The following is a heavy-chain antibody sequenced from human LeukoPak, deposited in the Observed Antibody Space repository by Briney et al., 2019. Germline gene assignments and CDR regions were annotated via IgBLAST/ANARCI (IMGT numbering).Heavy chain of an antibody. Sequence: GESLKISCKGSGYNFATKWIVWVRQMPGKGLEWMGIIYPADSDTRYSPSFQGQVTISADKSISTAHLQWSSLKASDTAMYYCATFLSTGANYWFDSWGQETLVTVSS. CDR1: GYNFATKW. V-gene: IGHV5-51*01. CDR2: IYPADSDT. J-gene: IGHJ5*01. CDR3: ATFLSTGANYWFDS. D-gene: IGHD1/OR15-1a*01.